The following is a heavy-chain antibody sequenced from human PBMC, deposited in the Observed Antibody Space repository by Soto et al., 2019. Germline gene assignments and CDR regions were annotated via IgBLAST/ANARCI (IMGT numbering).Heavy chain of an antibody. Sequence: SETLSLTCTVSGGSINSGDYYWTWVRQPPGKGLEWIGSIFHSGSTYYTPSLQSRVTISLDTSKNHFSLKLSSVTPADTAVYYCARDRYYGSGTYYTFYSGMDVWGQGTTVTVSS. J-gene: IGHJ6*02. CDR2: IFHSGST. CDR1: GGSINSGDYY. V-gene: IGHV4-30-4*01. CDR3: ARDRYYGSGTYYTFYSGMDV. D-gene: IGHD3-10*01.